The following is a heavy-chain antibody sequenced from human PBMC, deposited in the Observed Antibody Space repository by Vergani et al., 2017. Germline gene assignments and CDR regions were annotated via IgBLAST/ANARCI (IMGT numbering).Heavy chain of an antibody. CDR2: ISYDGNKK. CDR1: GFSVSDNY. Sequence: VRLVDSGGGLVQPGGSLRLSCAASGFSVSDNYMSWVRQAPGKGLEWVSVISYDGNKKNYADSVKGRFTISRDNSKNTLYLEMNALRAEDTAVYYCARDFLTRVTTLDYYYMGVWGKGTTVTVSS. V-gene: IGHV3-30*03. D-gene: IGHD1-1*01. CDR3: ARDFLTRVTTLDYYYMGV. J-gene: IGHJ6*03.